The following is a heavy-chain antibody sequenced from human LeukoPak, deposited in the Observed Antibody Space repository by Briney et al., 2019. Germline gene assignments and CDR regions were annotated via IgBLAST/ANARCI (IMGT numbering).Heavy chain of an antibody. J-gene: IGHJ5*02. CDR1: GYTFTSHG. CDR3: ARSYYDFWSADTSNWFDP. D-gene: IGHD3-3*01. V-gene: IGHV1-18*01. CDR2: ISAYNGNT. Sequence: ASVKVSCKASGYTFTSHGISWVRQAPGQGLEWMGWISAYNGNTNYAQKLQGRVTMTTDTSTSTAYMELRSLRSDDTAVYYCARSYYDFWSADTSNWFDPWGQGTLVTVSS.